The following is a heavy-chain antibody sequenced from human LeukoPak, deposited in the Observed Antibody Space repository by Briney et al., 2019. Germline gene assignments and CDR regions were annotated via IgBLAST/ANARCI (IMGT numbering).Heavy chain of an antibody. CDR3: ARDLGGTGYDILTGYYPSFDY. CDR2: ISAYNGNT. J-gene: IGHJ4*02. V-gene: IGHV1-18*01. D-gene: IGHD3-9*01. CDR1: DYTLTSYG. Sequence: ASVKVSCKASDYTLTSYGISWVRQAPGQGLEWMGWISAYNGNTNYAQKLQGRVTMTTDTSTSTAYMELRSLRSDDTAVYYCARDLGGTGYDILTGYYPSFDYWGQGTLVTVSS.